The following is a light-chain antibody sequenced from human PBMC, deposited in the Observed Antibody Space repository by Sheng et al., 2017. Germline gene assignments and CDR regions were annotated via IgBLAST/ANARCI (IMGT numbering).Light chain of an antibody. CDR2: EGT. V-gene: IGLV2-23*01. J-gene: IGLJ3*02. Sequence: QSALTQPASVSGSPGQSITISCTGTTSDVGSYNLVSWYQQHPGKAPKVLIYEGTKRPSGVSDRFSGSKSGKTASLTISGLQAEDEADYYCYSYAGGNAWVFGGGTKLTVL. CDR3: YSYAGGNAWV. CDR1: TSDVGSYNL.